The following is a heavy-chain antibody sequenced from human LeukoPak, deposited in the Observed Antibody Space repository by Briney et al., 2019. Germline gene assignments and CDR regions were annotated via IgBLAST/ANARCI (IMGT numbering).Heavy chain of an antibody. CDR1: GFSFSSYS. D-gene: IGHD3-10*01. J-gene: IGHJ6*02. CDR2: ISHTGSTM. V-gene: IGHV3-48*04. CDR3: AIPPLSGTGSSRPLAGMDV. Sequence: GGSLRLSCAASGFSFSSYSMNWVRQAPGKGLEWVSYISHTGSTMSYADSVKGRFTISRDNARNSLYLQMNSLRAEDTAVYYCAIPPLSGTGSSRPLAGMDVWGQGTTVTVSS.